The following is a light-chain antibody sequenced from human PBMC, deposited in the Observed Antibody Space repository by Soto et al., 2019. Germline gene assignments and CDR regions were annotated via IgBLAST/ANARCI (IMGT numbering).Light chain of an antibody. V-gene: IGLV2-14*01. CDR1: SGDIGGYNY. J-gene: IGLJ2*01. CDR3: GSYTTNITPVV. Sequence: QSALTQPASVSGSPGQSITISCTGTSGDIGGYNYVSWYQQHPGKAPKLLISEVTNRPSGVSNRFSGSKSGNTASLTISGLQAEDEADYYCGSYTTNITPVVFGGGTQLTVL. CDR2: EVT.